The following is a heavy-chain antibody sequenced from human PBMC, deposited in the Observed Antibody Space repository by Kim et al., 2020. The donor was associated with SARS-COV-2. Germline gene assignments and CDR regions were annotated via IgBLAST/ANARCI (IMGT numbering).Heavy chain of an antibody. V-gene: IGHV1-2*02. CDR3: ARSKAVAGTYYYYGMDV. J-gene: IGHJ6*02. CDR2: INPNSGGT. D-gene: IGHD6-19*01. CDR1: GYTFTGYY. Sequence: ASVKVSCKASGYTFTGYYMHWVRQAPGQGLEWMGWINPNSGGTNYAQKFQGRVTMTRDTSISTAYMELSRLRSDDTAVYYCARSKAVAGTYYYYGMDVWGQGTTVTVSS.